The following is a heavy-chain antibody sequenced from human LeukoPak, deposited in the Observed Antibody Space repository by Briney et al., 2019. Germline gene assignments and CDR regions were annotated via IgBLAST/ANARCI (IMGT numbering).Heavy chain of an antibody. J-gene: IGHJ5*02. CDR3: ARGLEWVSNWFDP. Sequence: SETLSLTCTVSGGSISSSSYYWGWIRQPPGKGLEWIGSIYYSGSTYYNPSLKSRVTISVDTSRNQFSLKLSSVTAADTAVYYCARGLEWVSNWFDPWGQGTLVTVSS. D-gene: IGHD3-3*01. V-gene: IGHV4-39*07. CDR1: GGSISSSSYY. CDR2: IYYSGST.